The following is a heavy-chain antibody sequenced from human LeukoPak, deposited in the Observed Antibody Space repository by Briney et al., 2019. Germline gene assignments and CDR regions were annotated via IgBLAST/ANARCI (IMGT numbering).Heavy chain of an antibody. Sequence: ASVKVSCKASGYTFTNYDINWVRQATGQGLEWMGWMNPNSGDSHSVDKFQGRVTMTRDTSIRTAYMELSGLRSDDTAVYYCARRYCISTGCSAYDYWGPGTPVTVSS. CDR3: ARRYCISTGCSAYDY. J-gene: IGHJ4*02. CDR1: GYTFTNYD. CDR2: MNPNSGDS. D-gene: IGHD2-2*01. V-gene: IGHV1-8*01.